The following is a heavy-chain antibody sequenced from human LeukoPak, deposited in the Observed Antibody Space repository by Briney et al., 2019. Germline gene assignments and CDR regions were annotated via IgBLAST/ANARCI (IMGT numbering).Heavy chain of an antibody. CDR3: ARDSSSGWYLFNWFDP. CDR1: GYTYTSYG. Sequence: GASVKVSCKASGYTYTSYGISGVRQAPGQGLEWMGWISPYNGNTNYAQKLQGRVTMTTDTSTSTAYMELRSLRSDDTAVYYCARDSSSGWYLFNWFDPWGQGTLVTVSS. CDR2: ISPYNGNT. D-gene: IGHD6-19*01. J-gene: IGHJ5*02. V-gene: IGHV1-18*01.